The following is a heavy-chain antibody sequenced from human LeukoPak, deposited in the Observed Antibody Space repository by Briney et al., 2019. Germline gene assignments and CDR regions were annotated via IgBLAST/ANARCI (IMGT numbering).Heavy chain of an antibody. CDR3: AKDMGPDGSGYPFDY. CDR1: GFTFDDYA. Sequence: GGSLRLSCAASGFTFDDYAMHGVRQAPGKGLEWVSGISWNSGSIGYADSVKGRFTISRDNAKNSLYLQMNSLRAEDMALYYCAKDMGPDGSGYPFDYWGQGTLVTVSS. D-gene: IGHD3-22*01. CDR2: ISWNSGSI. V-gene: IGHV3-9*03. J-gene: IGHJ4*02.